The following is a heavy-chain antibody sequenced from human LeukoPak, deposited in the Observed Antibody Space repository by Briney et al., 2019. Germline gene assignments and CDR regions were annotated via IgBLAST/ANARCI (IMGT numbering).Heavy chain of an antibody. CDR1: GFTFDDYA. J-gene: IGHJ4*02. Sequence: GGSLRLSCAASGFTFDDYAMHWVRQAPGKGLEWVSLISGDGGSTYYADSVKGRFTLSRDNSKNSLYLQMNSLRTEDTALYYCAKAISGYSGGLIVATISPVAFDYWGQGTLGTVSS. D-gene: IGHD5-12*01. CDR3: AKAISGYSGGLIVATISPVAFDY. CDR2: ISGDGGST. V-gene: IGHV3-43*02.